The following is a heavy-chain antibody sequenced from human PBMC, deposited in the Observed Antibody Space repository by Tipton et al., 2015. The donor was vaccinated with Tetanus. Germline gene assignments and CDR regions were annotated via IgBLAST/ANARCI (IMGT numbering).Heavy chain of an antibody. J-gene: IGHJ6*03. D-gene: IGHD3/OR15-3a*01. CDR3: ARDRGEDWTNFYYMDV. V-gene: IGHV3-7*01. CDR2: INRDGSDK. CDR1: GFIFSNYW. Sequence: SLRLSCSASGFIFSNYWMSWVRQAPGKGLEWVANINRDGSDKYYVDSVKGRFTISRDEAKNSLYLQMNGLRIGDTAVYYCARDRGEDWTNFYYMDVWGKGATVTVSS.